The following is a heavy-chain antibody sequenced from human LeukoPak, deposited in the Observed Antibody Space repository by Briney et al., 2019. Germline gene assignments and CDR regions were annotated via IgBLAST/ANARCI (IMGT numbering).Heavy chain of an antibody. D-gene: IGHD2-21*02. V-gene: IGHV4-59*01. J-gene: IGHJ4*02. CDR1: GGSISSYY. CDR3: ARVGWAYCGGDCYSYYFDY. CDR2: IYYSGST. Sequence: SETLSLTCTVSGGSISSYYWSWIRQPPGKGLEWIGYIYYSGSTNYNPSLKSRVTISVDTSKNQFSLKLSSVTAADTAVYYCARVGWAYCGGDCYSYYFDYWGQGTLVTVSS.